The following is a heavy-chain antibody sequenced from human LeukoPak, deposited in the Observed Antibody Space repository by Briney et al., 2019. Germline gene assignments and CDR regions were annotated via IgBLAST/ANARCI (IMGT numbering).Heavy chain of an antibody. D-gene: IGHD3-22*01. J-gene: IGHJ4*02. CDR3: ARDVAGPRASGYYPY. CDR2: ISAYNGNT. V-gene: IGHV1-18*01. Sequence: GASVKVSCKASGYTFTSYGISWVRQAPGQGLEWMGWISAYNGNTNYAQKLQGRVTMTTDTSTSTAYMELRSLRSDDTAVYYCARDVAGPRASGYYPYWGQGTLVTVSS. CDR1: GYTFTSYG.